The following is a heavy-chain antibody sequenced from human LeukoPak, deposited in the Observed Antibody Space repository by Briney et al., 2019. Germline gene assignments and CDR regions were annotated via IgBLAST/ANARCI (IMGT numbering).Heavy chain of an antibody. V-gene: IGHV3-23*01. Sequence: GGSLRLSCAASGFTFNNHAMSWVRQAPGKGLEWVSAINSGGDTTAYADSVRGRFTISRDNAKNSLYLQMNSLRAEDTAVYYCARGPYDILTGYSWGQGTLVTVSS. CDR1: GFTFNNHA. J-gene: IGHJ4*02. CDR3: ARGPYDILTGYS. D-gene: IGHD3-9*01. CDR2: INSGGDTT.